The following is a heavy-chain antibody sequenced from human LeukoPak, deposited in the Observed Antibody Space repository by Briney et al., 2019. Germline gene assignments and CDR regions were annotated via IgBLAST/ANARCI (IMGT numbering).Heavy chain of an antibody. CDR3: ARGATRSFDN. Sequence: ASVTVSCKASGYRFISYDINWVRQATGQGLEWMGWMNPNSGNTGSAQKFQGRVTMTRSTSISTAYMELSNLRSEDTAVYYCARGATRSFDNWGQGALVTVSS. J-gene: IGHJ4*02. CDR1: GYRFISYD. V-gene: IGHV1-8*01. CDR2: MNPNSGNT.